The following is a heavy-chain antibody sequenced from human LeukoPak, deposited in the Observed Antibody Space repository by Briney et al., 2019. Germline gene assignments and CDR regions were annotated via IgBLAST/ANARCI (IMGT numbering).Heavy chain of an antibody. D-gene: IGHD5-24*01. CDR2: IYYSGTT. V-gene: IGHV4-59*12. CDR1: GGSIGSYY. CDR3: AAPTTGYSPSGYYYYYMDV. J-gene: IGHJ6*03. Sequence: PSEALSLTCAVSGGSIGSYYWSWLRQPPGRGLEWIGYIYYSGTTNYNPSLKSRVTISVDTSKNQFSLKLSSVTAADTAVYYCAAPTTGYSPSGYYYYYMDVWGKGTTVTVSS.